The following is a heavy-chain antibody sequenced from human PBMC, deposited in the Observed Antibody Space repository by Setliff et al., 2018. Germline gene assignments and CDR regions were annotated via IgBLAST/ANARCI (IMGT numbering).Heavy chain of an antibody. CDR3: ARDTYIGDFWSGYYIQGRFDP. CDR2: INAGNGNT. Sequence: GASVKVSCKASGYTFTSYAMHWVRQAPGQRLEWMGWINAGNGNTKYSQKFQGRVTITRDTSANTAYMELSSLRSEDTAVYYCARDTYIGDFWSGYYIQGRFDPWGQGTLVTVSS. J-gene: IGHJ5*02. V-gene: IGHV1-3*01. D-gene: IGHD3-3*01. CDR1: GYTFTSYA.